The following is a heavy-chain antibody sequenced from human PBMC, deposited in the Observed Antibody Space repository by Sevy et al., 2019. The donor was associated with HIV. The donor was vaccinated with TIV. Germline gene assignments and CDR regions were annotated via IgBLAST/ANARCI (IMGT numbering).Heavy chain of an antibody. D-gene: IGHD2-2*01. CDR3: ARDMEYQLLFGMDV. Sequence: ASVKVSCKASGYTFTSYAMNWVRQAPGQGLEWMGWINTNTGNPTYAQGFTGRFVFSLDTSVSTAYLKISSLKAEDTAVYYCARDMEYQLLFGMDVWGQGTTVTVSS. CDR2: INTNTGNP. J-gene: IGHJ6*02. CDR1: GYTFTSYA. V-gene: IGHV7-4-1*02.